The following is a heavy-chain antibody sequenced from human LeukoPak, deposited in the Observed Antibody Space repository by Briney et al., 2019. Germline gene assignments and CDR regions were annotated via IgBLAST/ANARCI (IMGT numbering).Heavy chain of an antibody. V-gene: IGHV4-34*01. Sequence: SETLSLTCAVYGGSFSGYYWSWIRQPPGKGLEWIGEINHSGSTNYNPSLKSRVTISVDTSKNQFSLKLSSVTAADTAVYYCARYGLIRGFEYWGQGTLVTASS. J-gene: IGHJ4*02. D-gene: IGHD3-16*01. CDR2: INHSGST. CDR1: GGSFSGYY. CDR3: ARYGLIRGFEY.